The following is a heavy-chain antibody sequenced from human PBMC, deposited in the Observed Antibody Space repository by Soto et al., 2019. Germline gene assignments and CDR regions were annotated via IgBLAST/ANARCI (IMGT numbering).Heavy chain of an antibody. J-gene: IGHJ5*02. CDR3: ARSVFP. Sequence: QVQLQESGPGLVKPSQTLSLTCTFSGGSISSGGYYCTWIRQHPGRGLEWIGYMYYSGSTYYNPSLKSRVTISVDTAKNQFSLKLSSVTAADPAVYYCARSVFPWGQGTLVTVSS. CDR1: GGSISSGGYY. CDR2: MYYSGST. V-gene: IGHV4-31*03.